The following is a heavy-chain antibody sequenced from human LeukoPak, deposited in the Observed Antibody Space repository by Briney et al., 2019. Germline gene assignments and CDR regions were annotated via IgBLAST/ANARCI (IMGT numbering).Heavy chain of an antibody. CDR3: ARLGGNSPYYYGMDV. CDR2: IYYSGST. CDR1: GGSISIYY. J-gene: IGHJ6*02. Sequence: PSETLSLTCTVSGGSISIYYWSWIRQPPGKGLEWIGYIYYSGSTNYNPSLKSRVTISVDTSKNQFSLKLSSVTAADTAVYYCARLGGNSPYYYGMDVWGQGTTVTVSS. D-gene: IGHD4-23*01. V-gene: IGHV4-59*08.